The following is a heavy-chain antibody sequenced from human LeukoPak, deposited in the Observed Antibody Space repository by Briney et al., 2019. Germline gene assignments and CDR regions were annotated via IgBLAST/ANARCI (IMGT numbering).Heavy chain of an antibody. CDR3: AKDIYYDILTGYWSIYYYGMDV. D-gene: IGHD3-9*01. CDR2: ISYDGSNN. Sequence: GGSLRLSCAASGFTFSSYGMHWVRQAPGKGLEWVAVISYDGSNNYYADSMKGRFTISRDNSKNTLYLQMNSLRAEDTAVYYCAKDIYYDILTGYWSIYYYGMDVWGQGTTVTVSS. CDR1: GFTFSSYG. V-gene: IGHV3-30*18. J-gene: IGHJ6*02.